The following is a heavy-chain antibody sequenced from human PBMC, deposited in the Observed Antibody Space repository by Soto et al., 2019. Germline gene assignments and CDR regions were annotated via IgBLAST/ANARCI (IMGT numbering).Heavy chain of an antibody. V-gene: IGHV4-59*01. CDR3: ARYSGRYSYNWFDP. J-gene: IGHJ5*02. CDR2: MYYSGTT. D-gene: IGHD1-26*01. Sequence: SETLSLTCTVSGGSISSYYWSWIRQPPGKGLEWIGYMYYSGTTNYNPSLKSRVTISVDTSKNQFSLKLSSVTAADTAVYYCARYSGRYSYNWFDPWGQGTLVTVSS. CDR1: GGSISSYY.